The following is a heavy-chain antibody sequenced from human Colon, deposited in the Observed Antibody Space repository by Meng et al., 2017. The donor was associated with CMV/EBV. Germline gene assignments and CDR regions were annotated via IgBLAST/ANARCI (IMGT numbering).Heavy chain of an antibody. Sequence: GESLKISCAASGFTFSSYSMNWVRQAPGKGLEWVSSISSSSSYIYYADSVKGRFTISRDNAKNSLYLQMNSLRAEDTAVYYCARDPKVMDTTLATGFWGQGTLVTVSS. CDR1: GFTFSSYS. V-gene: IGHV3-21*01. CDR2: ISSSSSYI. CDR3: ARDPKVMDTTLATGF. D-gene: IGHD5-18*01. J-gene: IGHJ4*02.